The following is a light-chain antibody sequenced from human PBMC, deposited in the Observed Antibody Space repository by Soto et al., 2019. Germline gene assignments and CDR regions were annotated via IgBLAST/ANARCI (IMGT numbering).Light chain of an antibody. Sequence: TKCPSTVSAYAGDRVTITCRASQSISSCLAWYQQKPGKAPELLIYDAYRLESGVPSRLSGGGAGKEILLTSGMQHADFLTPYCRQGRGSRVWPFGEGTNVDI. CDR3: RQGRGSRVWP. CDR1: QSISSC. J-gene: IGKJ1*01. V-gene: IGKV1-5*01. CDR2: DAY.